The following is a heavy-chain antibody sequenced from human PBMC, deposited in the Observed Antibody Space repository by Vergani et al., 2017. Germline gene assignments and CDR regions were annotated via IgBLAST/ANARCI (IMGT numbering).Heavy chain of an antibody. V-gene: IGHV3-7*01. D-gene: IGHD3-10*01. CDR1: GFTFSSYW. CDR3: ARVPNYYGSGFGMDV. Sequence: EVQLVESGGGLVQPGGSLRLSFAASGFTFSSYWMSWVRQAPGKGLEWVANIKQDGSEKYYVDSVKGRFTISRDNAKNSLYLQMNSLRAEDTAVYYWARVPNYYGSGFGMDVWGQGTTVTVSS. J-gene: IGHJ6*02. CDR2: IKQDGSEK.